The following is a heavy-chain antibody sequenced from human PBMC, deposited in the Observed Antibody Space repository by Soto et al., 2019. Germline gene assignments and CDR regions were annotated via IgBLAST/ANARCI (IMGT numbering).Heavy chain of an antibody. V-gene: IGHV3-23*01. J-gene: IGHJ4*02. CDR3: VKLGVAVAGHFDY. Sequence: EVQLLESGGGLVQPGGSLRLSCAASGFTFSTYAMSWVRQGPGKGLEWVSVITDTGGSTYYADSVKGRFTITTDNSKNTLYLSGASLREADTAAYYCVKLGVAVAGHFDYWGRGTLVTVSS. CDR1: GFTFSTYA. CDR2: ITDTGGST. D-gene: IGHD6-19*01.